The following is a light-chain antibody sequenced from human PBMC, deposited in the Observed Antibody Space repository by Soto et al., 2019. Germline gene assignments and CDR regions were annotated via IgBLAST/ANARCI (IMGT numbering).Light chain of an antibody. CDR3: QQYGTSPRT. J-gene: IGKJ1*01. CDR1: ESVSSND. CDR2: GAS. Sequence: EIVLTQSPGTLSLSPGERATLSCRATESVSSNDLAWYQQKPGQAPRVLIYGASIRATGIPDRFSGSGSETDFTLSIRRLEPEDFAVYYCQQYGTSPRTFGQGTKVELK. V-gene: IGKV3-20*01.